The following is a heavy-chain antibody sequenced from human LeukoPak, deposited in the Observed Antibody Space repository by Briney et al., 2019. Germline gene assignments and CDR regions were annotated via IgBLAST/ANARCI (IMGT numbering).Heavy chain of an antibody. CDR2: INSDGSSI. D-gene: IGHD5-12*01. J-gene: IGHJ4*02. CDR1: GFTFSSYW. Sequence: GGSLRLSCAASGFTFSSYWMHWVRQAPGRGLVWVSRINSDGSSITYADSVKGRFTISRDNAKNTLYLQMNSLRVEDTAVYYCAREGRVGGYDFDCWGQGTLVTVSS. CDR3: AREGRVGGYDFDC. V-gene: IGHV3-74*03.